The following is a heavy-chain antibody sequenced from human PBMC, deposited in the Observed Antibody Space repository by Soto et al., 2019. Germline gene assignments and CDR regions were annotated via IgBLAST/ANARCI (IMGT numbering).Heavy chain of an antibody. Sequence: SETLSLTCTVSGGSISSYYWSWIRQPPGKGLEWIGYIYYSGSTNYNPSLKSRVTISVDTSKNQFSLKLSSVTAADTAVYYCARRGRYSSSWPLSQAEHYYMDVWGKGTMVTVSS. J-gene: IGHJ6*03. V-gene: IGHV4-59*01. CDR2: IYYSGST. CDR3: ARRGRYSSSWPLSQAEHYYMDV. CDR1: GGSISSYY. D-gene: IGHD6-13*01.